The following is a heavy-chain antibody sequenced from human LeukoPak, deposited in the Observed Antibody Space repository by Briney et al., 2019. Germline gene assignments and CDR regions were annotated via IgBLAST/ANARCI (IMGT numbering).Heavy chain of an antibody. J-gene: IGHJ4*02. CDR1: GFTFSSYG. D-gene: IGHD1-26*01. Sequence: GGSLRLSCAASGFTFSSYGMSWVRQAPGKGLEWVSAMSGSGYSTYYADSVKGRFTISRDNSKNTLYLQMNSLRAEDTAVYYCARDVGGATPGYFDYWGQGTLVTVSS. CDR3: ARDVGGATPGYFDY. CDR2: MSGSGYST. V-gene: IGHV3-23*01.